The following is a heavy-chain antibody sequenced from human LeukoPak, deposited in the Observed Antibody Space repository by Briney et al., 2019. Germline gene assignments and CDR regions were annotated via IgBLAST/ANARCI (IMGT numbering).Heavy chain of an antibody. J-gene: IGHJ5*02. V-gene: IGHV3-64*01. CDR1: GFTFSSYA. CDR2: ISSNGGST. Sequence: GGSLRLSCAASGFTFSSYAMHWVRQAPGKGLEYVSAISSNGGSTYYANSVKGRFTISRDSSKNTLYLQMGSLRAEDMAVYYCARGGYSVSAFDPWGQGALVTVSS. CDR3: ARGGYSVSAFDP. D-gene: IGHD5-18*01.